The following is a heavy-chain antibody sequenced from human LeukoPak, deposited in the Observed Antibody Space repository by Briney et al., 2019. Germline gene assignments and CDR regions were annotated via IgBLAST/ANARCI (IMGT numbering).Heavy chain of an antibody. J-gene: IGHJ4*02. CDR2: IRYDGSKK. D-gene: IGHD4-17*01. CDR1: GFTFSDYG. CDR3: AKADYGDPNWDY. Sequence: GESLRLSCAASGFTFSDYGIHWVRQAPGKGLEWVAFIRYDGSKKYYAGSVKGRFTISRDNSKNTLYLQMNSLRAEDTAVYYCAKADYGDPNWDYWGQGTLVTVSS. V-gene: IGHV3-30*02.